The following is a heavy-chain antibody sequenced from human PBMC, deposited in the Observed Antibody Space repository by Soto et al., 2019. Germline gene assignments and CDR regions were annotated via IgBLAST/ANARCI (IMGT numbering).Heavy chain of an antibody. CDR1: GFTFSSYA. D-gene: IGHD3-3*01. CDR3: ARDQGYYDFWSGYPLSDYYYGMDV. J-gene: IGHJ6*02. CDR2: ISYDGSNK. Sequence: QVQLVESGGGVVQPGRSLRLSCAASGFTFSSYAMHWVRQAPGKGLEWVGVISYDGSNKYYADSVKGRFTISRDNSKNTLYLQMNSLRAEDTAVYYCARDQGYYDFWSGYPLSDYYYGMDVWGQGTTVTVSS. V-gene: IGHV3-30-3*01.